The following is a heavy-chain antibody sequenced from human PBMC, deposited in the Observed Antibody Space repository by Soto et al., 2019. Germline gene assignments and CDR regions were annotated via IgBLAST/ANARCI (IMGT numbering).Heavy chain of an antibody. CDR3: ARRGSGLVDY. CDR2: ISTYNGKT. D-gene: IGHD2-15*01. CDR1: GFTFTSYG. Sequence: QVQLEQSGAEVKKSGASVKVSCKASGFTFTSYGITWVRQAPGQGLEWMGWISTYNGKTEYAQKFQGRVRTTTETSTSTAYMELRSLRLDDTAVYYCARRGSGLVDYWGQGTLVTVSS. J-gene: IGHJ4*02. V-gene: IGHV1-18*04.